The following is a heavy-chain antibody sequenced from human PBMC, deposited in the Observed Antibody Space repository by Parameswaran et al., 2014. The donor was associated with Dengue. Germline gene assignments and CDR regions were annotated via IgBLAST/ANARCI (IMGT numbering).Heavy chain of an antibody. V-gene: IGHV3-23*01. CDR3: AKSVYDSSGYLH. CDR2: ISGSGGST. D-gene: IGHD3-22*01. J-gene: IGHJ4*02. Sequence: RWIRQPPGKGLEWVSAISGSGGSTYYADSVKGRFTISRDNSKNTLYLQMNSLRAEDTAVYYCAKSVYDSSGYLHWGQGTLVTVSS.